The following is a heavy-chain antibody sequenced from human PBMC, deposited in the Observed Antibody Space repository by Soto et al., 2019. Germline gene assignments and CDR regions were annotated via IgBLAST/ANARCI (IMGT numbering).Heavy chain of an antibody. J-gene: IGHJ6*02. Sequence: GASVKVSCKASGYTFTSYGISWVRQAPGQGLEWMGWISAYNGNTNYAQKLQGRVTMTTDTSTSTSYMELRSLRSDDTAVYYCARDYAFWSGYYSHYGMDVWGQGTTVSVSS. V-gene: IGHV1-18*04. D-gene: IGHD3-3*01. CDR2: ISAYNGNT. CDR3: ARDYAFWSGYYSHYGMDV. CDR1: GYTFTSYG.